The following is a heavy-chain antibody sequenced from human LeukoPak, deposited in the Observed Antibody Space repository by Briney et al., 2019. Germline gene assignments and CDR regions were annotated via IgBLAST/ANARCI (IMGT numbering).Heavy chain of an antibody. J-gene: IGHJ6*03. CDR1: GYTFTSYA. CDR3: ARDERGSSSPYYYYYYMDV. D-gene: IGHD6-6*01. V-gene: IGHV1-69*06. Sequence: ASVKVSCKASGYTFTSYAISWVRQAPGQGLEWMGGIIPIFGTANYAQKFQGRVTITADKSTSTAYMELSSLRSEDTAMYYCARDERGSSSPYYYYYYMDVWGKGTTVTVSS. CDR2: IIPIFGTA.